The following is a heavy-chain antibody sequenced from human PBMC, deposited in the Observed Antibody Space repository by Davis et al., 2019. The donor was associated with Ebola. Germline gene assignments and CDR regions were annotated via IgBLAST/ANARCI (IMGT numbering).Heavy chain of an antibody. CDR2: IKQDGSEK. CDR3: ARGPSTGNSFSY. Sequence: ESLKISCAASGFSFRSYWMSWVRQAPGKGLEWVANIKQDGSEKYYVDSVEGRFTISRDNAKNSLYLQMNSLRAEDTAVYYCARGPSTGNSFSYWGQGTLVTVSS. D-gene: IGHD6-13*01. J-gene: IGHJ4*02. CDR1: GFSFRSYW. V-gene: IGHV3-7*01.